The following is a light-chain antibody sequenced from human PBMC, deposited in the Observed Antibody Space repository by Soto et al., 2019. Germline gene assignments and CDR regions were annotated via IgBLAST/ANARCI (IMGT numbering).Light chain of an antibody. Sequence: EIVMTQSQATLSVSPGERATLSCRASQSVRSNLAWYQQKPGQAPRLLIYGASTRATGIPARFSGSGSGTEFTLTISSLQSEDFAVYYCQLYNSWPPWTFVQGTKVEIK. V-gene: IGKV3-15*01. J-gene: IGKJ1*01. CDR2: GAS. CDR3: QLYNSWPPWT. CDR1: QSVRSN.